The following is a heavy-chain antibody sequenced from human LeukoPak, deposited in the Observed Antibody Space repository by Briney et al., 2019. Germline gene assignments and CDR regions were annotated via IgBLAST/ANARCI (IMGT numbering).Heavy chain of an antibody. CDR1: GFTFSSYG. Sequence: GGSLRLSCAASGFTFSSYGMHWVRQAPGKGLEWVAFIRYDGSNKYYADSVKGRFTISRDNAKNSLYLQMNSLRAEDTAVYYCARLIAVAGTLYFDYWGQGTLVTVSS. J-gene: IGHJ4*02. V-gene: IGHV3-30*02. CDR2: IRYDGSNK. D-gene: IGHD6-19*01. CDR3: ARLIAVAGTLYFDY.